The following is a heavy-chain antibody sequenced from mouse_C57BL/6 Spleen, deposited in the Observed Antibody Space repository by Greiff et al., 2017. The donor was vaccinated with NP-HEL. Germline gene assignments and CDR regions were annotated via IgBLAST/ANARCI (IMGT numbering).Heavy chain of an antibody. J-gene: IGHJ4*01. Sequence: QVQLQQSGAELVRPGASVKLSCKASGYTFTDYYINWVKQRPGQGLEWIARIYPGSGNTYYNEKFKGKATLTAEKSSSTAYMQLSSLTSEDSAVYFCARDYSNAMDYWGQGTSVTVSS. CDR2: IYPGSGNT. CDR1: GYTFTDYY. CDR3: ARDYSNAMDY. V-gene: IGHV1-76*01. D-gene: IGHD2-5*01.